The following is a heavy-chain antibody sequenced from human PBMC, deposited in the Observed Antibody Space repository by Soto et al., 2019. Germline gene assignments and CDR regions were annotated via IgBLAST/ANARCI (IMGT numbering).Heavy chain of an antibody. CDR3: ARSGGRFNFDY. V-gene: IGHV4-4*07. D-gene: IGHD2-15*01. J-gene: IGHJ4*01. Sequence: SETLSLTCSVSGASFTDFCWTWIRQPAGKGLEWIGRIYASENIDYSPSLKSRVTMSMDTSKRQFSLNLTSVTAADTAMYYCARSGGRFNFDYWGQG. CDR2: IYASENI. CDR1: GASFTDFC.